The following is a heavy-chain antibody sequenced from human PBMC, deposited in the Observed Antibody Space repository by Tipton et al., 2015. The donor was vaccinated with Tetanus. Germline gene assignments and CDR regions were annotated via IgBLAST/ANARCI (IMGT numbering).Heavy chain of an antibody. J-gene: IGHJ6*02. CDR2: VFRSGSA. CDR1: GASISSIYS. Sequence: TLSLTCAVSGASISSIYSWSWVRQPPGKGLEWIGYVFRSGSADYNPSLKSRVNISLDRSENQISLMLTSVTAADTAVYYCAKGDTSIAARNPDYFYGMDVWGQGTTVTVSS. D-gene: IGHD6-6*01. V-gene: IGHV4-30-2*01. CDR3: AKGDTSIAARNPDYFYGMDV.